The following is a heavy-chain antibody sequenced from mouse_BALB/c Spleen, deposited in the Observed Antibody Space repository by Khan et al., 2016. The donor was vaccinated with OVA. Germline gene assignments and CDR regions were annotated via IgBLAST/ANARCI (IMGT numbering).Heavy chain of an antibody. Sequence: EVQRVESGGDLVKPGGSLKLSCAASGFTFSNYGMSWVRQTPDKRLEWVATISSGGDYTYYPDSVKGRFTIFRDNAKNTLYLQMSSLKSEDTAMYHCASHLTGSFAYWGQGTLVTVSA. CDR2: ISSGGDYT. V-gene: IGHV5-6*01. J-gene: IGHJ3*01. CDR1: GFTFSNYG. D-gene: IGHD4-1*01. CDR3: ASHLTGSFAY.